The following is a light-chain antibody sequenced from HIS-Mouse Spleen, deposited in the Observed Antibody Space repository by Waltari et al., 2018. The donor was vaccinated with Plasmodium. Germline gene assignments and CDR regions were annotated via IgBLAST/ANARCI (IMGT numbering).Light chain of an antibody. CDR2: AAS. V-gene: IGKV3-15*01. J-gene: IGKJ3*01. CDR3: QQYNNWSFT. Sequence: EIVMTQSPATLSVSTGERATLSCRASESVSSNFAWYQQKPGQAPRLLIYAASTRATGIPARFSGSGSGTEFTLTISSLQSEDFAVYYCQQYNNWSFTFGPGTKVDIK. CDR1: ESVSSN.